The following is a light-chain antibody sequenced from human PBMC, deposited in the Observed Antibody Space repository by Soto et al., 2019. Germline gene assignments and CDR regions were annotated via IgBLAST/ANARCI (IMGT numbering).Light chain of an antibody. CDR3: LHDYSYPRT. V-gene: IGKV1-6*01. J-gene: IGKJ1*01. CDR2: TAS. CDR1: QAIRND. Sequence: AIQITQSPSSLSASVGERVIITCRASQAIRNDLGWYQQKPGKAPKLLIYTASTLQSGVPSRFSGSGSGADFTLTIRSLQPEDSATYYCLHDYSYPRTFGQGTKVDIK.